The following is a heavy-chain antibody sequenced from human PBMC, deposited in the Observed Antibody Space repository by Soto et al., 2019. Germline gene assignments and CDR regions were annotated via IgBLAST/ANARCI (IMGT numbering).Heavy chain of an antibody. J-gene: IGHJ6*02. V-gene: IGHV3-15*01. D-gene: IGHD3-10*01. CDR3: TAAGVQGVVMSGMDV. CDR1: GFTFSKAW. CDR2: IRSNADGGTV. Sequence: DVQLVESGGGLVNPGGSLRLSCRTSGFTFSKAWMRWVRQAPGKGLEWVGRIRSNADGGTVEYAAPVKGRFIISRDDSTNTLYLQMNSLNTEERGVYYCTAAGVQGVVMSGMDVGGQGTAVTVSS.